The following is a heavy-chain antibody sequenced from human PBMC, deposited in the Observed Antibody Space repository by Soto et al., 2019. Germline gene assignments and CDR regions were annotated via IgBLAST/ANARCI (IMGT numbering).Heavy chain of an antibody. CDR3: ATEYAFSSDY. V-gene: IGHV4-59*01. J-gene: IGHJ4*02. CDR1: GGSMRSYY. CDR2: IHDSGIT. D-gene: IGHD2-2*01. Sequence: SETLSLTCSVSGGSMRSYYWSWIRQPPGKGLEWIGYIHDSGITDYNPSLKSRATISIDTFRNQISLNLHSVTAADTAVYYCATEYAFSSDYLGQGTVVTVS.